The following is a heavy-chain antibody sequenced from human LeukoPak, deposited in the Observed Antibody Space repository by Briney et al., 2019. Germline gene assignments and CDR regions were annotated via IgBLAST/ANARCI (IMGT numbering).Heavy chain of an antibody. J-gene: IGHJ3*02. CDR2: IYYSGST. CDR3: ARGYGTTVTTYAFDI. Sequence: SETLSLTCTVSGGSISSGGYYWSWIRQHPGKGLEWIGYIYYSGSTYYNPSLKSRVTISVDTSKNQFSLKLSSVTAADTAVYYCARGYGTTVTTYAFDIWGQGTMVTVSS. D-gene: IGHD4-17*01. V-gene: IGHV4-31*03. CDR1: GGSISSGGYY.